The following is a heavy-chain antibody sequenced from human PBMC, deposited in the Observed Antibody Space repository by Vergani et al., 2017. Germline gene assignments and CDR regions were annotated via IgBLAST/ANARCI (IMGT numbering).Heavy chain of an antibody. V-gene: IGHV4-31*11. CDR3: ARSKGGNFDY. CDR2: IYYSGST. Sequence: QLQLQESGSGLVKPSQTLSLTCAVSGGSISSGGYSWSWIRQHPGKGLEWIGYIYYSGSTYYNPSLKSRVTISVDTSKNQFSLKLSSVTAADTAVYYCARSKGGNFDYWGQGTLVTVSS. J-gene: IGHJ4*02. CDR1: GGSISSGGYS. D-gene: IGHD3-16*01.